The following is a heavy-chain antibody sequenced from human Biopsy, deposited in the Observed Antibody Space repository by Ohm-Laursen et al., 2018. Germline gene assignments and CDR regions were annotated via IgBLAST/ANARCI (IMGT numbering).Heavy chain of an antibody. J-gene: IGHJ5*02. V-gene: IGHV1-69*10. D-gene: IGHD1-26*01. CDR3: ARGEGSSWFDP. CDR2: IIPIPNVA. Sequence: ASVKVSCKASGDSFTSYAIGWVRQAPGQGLEWMGGIIPIPNVATYAQKFQGRITITADESTSTAYMELNSLTSDDTAVYFCARGEGSSWFDPWGHGTLVTVSS. CDR1: GDSFTSYA.